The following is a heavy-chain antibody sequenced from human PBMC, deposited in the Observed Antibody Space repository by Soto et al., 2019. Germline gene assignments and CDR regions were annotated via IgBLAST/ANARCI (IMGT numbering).Heavy chain of an antibody. V-gene: IGHV4-31*03. J-gene: IGHJ4*02. CDR3: ARINYYDSSGYYPFDY. D-gene: IGHD3-22*01. Sequence: SETLSLTCTVSGGSISSGGYYWSWIRQHPGKGLEWIGYIYYSGSTYYNPSLKSRVTISVDTSKNQFSLKLSSVTAADTAVYYCARINYYDSSGYYPFDYWGQGTLVTVSS. CDR2: IYYSGST. CDR1: GGSISSGGYY.